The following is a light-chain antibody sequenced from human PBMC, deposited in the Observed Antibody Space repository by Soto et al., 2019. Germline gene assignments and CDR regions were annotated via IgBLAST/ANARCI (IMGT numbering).Light chain of an antibody. V-gene: IGKV1-5*01. Sequence: DIQMTQFPSTLSASVGDRVTITCRASQSISNWLAWYQQKPGKAPKLLIYDASNLGSGVPSRFSGSGSGTEFTLTISSLQPGDFATYYCQHYNSYSPWTFGQGTKVEI. CDR2: DAS. CDR3: QHYNSYSPWT. J-gene: IGKJ1*01. CDR1: QSISNW.